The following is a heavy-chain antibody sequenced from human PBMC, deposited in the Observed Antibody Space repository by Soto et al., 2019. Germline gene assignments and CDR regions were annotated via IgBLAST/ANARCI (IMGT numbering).Heavy chain of an antibody. CDR1: GGSISSYY. J-gene: IGHJ4*02. CDR3: ALYYYDSSGYYNFDY. V-gene: IGHV4-59*08. CDR2: IYYSGST. Sequence: SETLSLTCSVSGGSISSYYWSWIRQPPGKGLEWIAYIYYSGSTNYNPSLKSRVTISVDTSKNQFSLKLSSVTAADTAVYYCALYYYDSSGYYNFDYWGQGTLVTVSS. D-gene: IGHD3-22*01.